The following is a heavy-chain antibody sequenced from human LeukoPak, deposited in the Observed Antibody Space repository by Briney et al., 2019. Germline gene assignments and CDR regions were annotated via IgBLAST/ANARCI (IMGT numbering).Heavy chain of an antibody. CDR3: ARDPLAAAGTSWFDP. D-gene: IGHD6-13*01. CDR2: INHSGST. J-gene: IGHJ5*02. Sequence: SETLSLTCAVYGGSFSGYYWSWIRQPPGRGLEWIGEINHSGSTNYNPSLKSRVTISVDTSKNQFSLKLSSVTAADTAVYYCARDPLAAAGTSWFDPWGQGTLVTVSS. CDR1: GGSFSGYY. V-gene: IGHV4-34*01.